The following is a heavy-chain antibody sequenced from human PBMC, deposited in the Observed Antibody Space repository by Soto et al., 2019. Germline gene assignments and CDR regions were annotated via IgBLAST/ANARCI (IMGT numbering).Heavy chain of an antibody. CDR1: GFTFSSYG. D-gene: IGHD6-13*01. CDR2: IWYDGSNK. CDR3: ARDRLAAAGLIDY. V-gene: IGHV3-33*01. J-gene: IGHJ4*02. Sequence: QLVASGGGVVQPGRSLRLSCAASGFTFSSYGMHWVRQAPGKGLEWVAVIWYDGSNKYYADSVKGRFTISRDNSKNTLYLQMNSLRAEDTAVYYCARDRLAAAGLIDYWGQGTLVTVSS.